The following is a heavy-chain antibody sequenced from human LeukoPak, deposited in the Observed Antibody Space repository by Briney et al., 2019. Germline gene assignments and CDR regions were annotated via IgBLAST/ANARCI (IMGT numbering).Heavy chain of an antibody. D-gene: IGHD4-17*01. CDR1: GCTISSGYY. CDR2: SYNSGST. V-gene: IGHV4-38-2*01. Sequence: SETLTLTCAASGCTISSGYYWGFIRDPPGGGLERSGSSYNSGSTYYTASLKSRVTISVDTSKNQFSLQLSTLTAADTAVYYCARFGWDGDYGRRYDYYMDVWGKGTTVTVSS. J-gene: IGHJ6*03. CDR3: ARFGWDGDYGRRYDYYMDV.